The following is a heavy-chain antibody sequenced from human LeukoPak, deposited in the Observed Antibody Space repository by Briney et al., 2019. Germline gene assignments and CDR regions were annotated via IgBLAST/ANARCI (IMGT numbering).Heavy chain of an antibody. Sequence: KSGGSLRLSCAASEFTFSSYAMSWVRQAPGKGLEWVSGISGSGSSTYYADSVKGRFTISRDNSKNTLYLQMNSLRAEDTAVYYCAKDLVLLWFGELSGFDYWGQGTLVTVSS. CDR3: AKDLVLLWFGELSGFDY. J-gene: IGHJ4*02. V-gene: IGHV3-23*01. CDR2: ISGSGSST. D-gene: IGHD3-10*01. CDR1: EFTFSSYA.